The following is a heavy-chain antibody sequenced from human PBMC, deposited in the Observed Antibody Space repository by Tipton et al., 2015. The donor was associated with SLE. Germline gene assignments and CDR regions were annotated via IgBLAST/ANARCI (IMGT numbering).Heavy chain of an antibody. J-gene: IGHJ6*02. CDR2: IHYSGST. V-gene: IGHV4-59*08. D-gene: IGHD3-22*01. Sequence: TLSLTCTVSGGSIGTFYWSWIRQPPGKGLEWIGYIHYSGSTNYDPSLKSRVTISVDTSKNQFSLKLSSVTAADTAVYYCARNYDSSGSYWGQGTTVTVSS. CDR1: GGSIGTFY. CDR3: ARNYDSSGSY.